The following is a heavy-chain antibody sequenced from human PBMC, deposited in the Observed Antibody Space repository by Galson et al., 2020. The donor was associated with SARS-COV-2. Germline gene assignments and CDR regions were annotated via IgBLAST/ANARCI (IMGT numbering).Heavy chain of an antibody. Sequence: GGSSRLSCAASGSTFSSYAMSWVRQAPGKGLEWVSIIYSGGSTYYADSVKGRFSISRDNSKNTLYLQMNSLRPEDTGIYYCAKDGEAGNSYYDFDYWGQGTLVTISS. V-gene: IGHV3-23*03. D-gene: IGHD1-26*01. CDR2: IYSGGST. CDR3: AKDGEAGNSYYDFDY. J-gene: IGHJ4*02. CDR1: GSTFSSYA.